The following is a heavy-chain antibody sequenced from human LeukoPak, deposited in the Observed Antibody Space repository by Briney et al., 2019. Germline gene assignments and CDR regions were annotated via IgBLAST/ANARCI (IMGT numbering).Heavy chain of an antibody. CDR3: AKDRSYYGSGSLEAYGMDV. J-gene: IGHJ6*02. V-gene: IGHV3-30*18. Sequence: GGSPRLSCAASGFTFSSYGMHWVRQAPGKGLEWVAVISYDGSNKYYADSVKGRFTISRDNSKNTLYLQMNSLRAEDTAVYYCAKDRSYYGSGSLEAYGMDVWGQGTTVTVSS. CDR2: ISYDGSNK. D-gene: IGHD3-10*01. CDR1: GFTFSSYG.